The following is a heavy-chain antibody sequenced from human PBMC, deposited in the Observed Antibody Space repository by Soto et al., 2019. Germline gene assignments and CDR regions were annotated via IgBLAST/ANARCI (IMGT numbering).Heavy chain of an antibody. CDR1: GYTFTRYG. CDR2: ISANNGNT. V-gene: IGHV1-18*01. J-gene: IGHJ4*02. D-gene: IGHD2-2*01. Sequence: ASVKVSCKASGYTFTRYGISWARHAPGQGLEWMGWISANNGNTNYAQNLQGRVTMTTDRSTSTSYMELRSLRSDDTAVYYCARDLGARYCISTSCYFDYWAQGTLVTVSS. CDR3: ARDLGARYCISTSCYFDY.